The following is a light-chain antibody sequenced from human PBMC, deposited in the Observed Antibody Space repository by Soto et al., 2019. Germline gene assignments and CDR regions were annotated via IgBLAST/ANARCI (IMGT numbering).Light chain of an antibody. J-gene: IGKJ5*01. CDR2: AAS. Sequence: DIQMTQSPSSLSASVGDRVTITCRASQGISSWLAWYQKKPGKAPNLLIYAASSLQSGVPSRFGGSESGTDFTLTISSLQPEDCAIYFCQQANSLPITFGQGTRLEIK. CDR3: QQANSLPIT. CDR1: QGISSW. V-gene: IGKV1-12*01.